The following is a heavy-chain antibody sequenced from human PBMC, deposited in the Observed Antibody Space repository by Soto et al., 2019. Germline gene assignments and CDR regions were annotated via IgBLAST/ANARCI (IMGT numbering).Heavy chain of an antibody. CDR2: INHSGST. V-gene: IGHV4-34*01. CDR3: ASEANGAFDI. Sequence: QVQLQQWGAGLLKPSETLSLTCAVYGGSFSGYYWSWIRQPPGKGLEWIGEINHSGSTNYNPSLKSRVTISVDTSKNPFSLKLSSVTAADTAVYYCASEANGAFDIWGQGTMVTVSS. J-gene: IGHJ3*02. CDR1: GGSFSGYY.